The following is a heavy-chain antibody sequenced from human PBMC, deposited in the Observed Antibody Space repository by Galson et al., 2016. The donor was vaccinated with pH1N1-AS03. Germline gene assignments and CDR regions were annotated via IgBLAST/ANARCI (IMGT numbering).Heavy chain of an antibody. Sequence: SLRLSCAGSGFIFSTYSMIWVRQAPGKGLEWVSSIGRESSPIVYADSVKGRFTTSRDNAKNSLYLQMNSLRVEDTAVYYCARRYYDSRGHPLDWWGQGALVTVFS. CDR2: IGRESSPI. D-gene: IGHD3-22*01. CDR3: ARRYYDSRGHPLDW. CDR1: GFIFSTYS. V-gene: IGHV3-21*04. J-gene: IGHJ4*02.